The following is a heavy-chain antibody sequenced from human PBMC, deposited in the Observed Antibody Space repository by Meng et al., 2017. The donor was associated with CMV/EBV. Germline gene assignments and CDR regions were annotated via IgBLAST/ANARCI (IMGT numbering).Heavy chain of an antibody. CDR3: ARLRSSGWFFDY. CDR1: GYNFPTYW. V-gene: IGHV5-10-1*01. D-gene: IGHD6-19*01. CDR2: IDPADSYT. Sequence: CKGSGYNFPTYWISWVRQMPGKGLEWMGRIDPADSYTNYNPPFQGHVTISADKSITTAYLQWSSLKASDTAMYYCARLRSSGWFFDYWGQGTLVTVSS. J-gene: IGHJ4*02.